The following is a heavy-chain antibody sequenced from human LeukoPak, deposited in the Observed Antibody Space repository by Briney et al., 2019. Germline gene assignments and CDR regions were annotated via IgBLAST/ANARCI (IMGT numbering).Heavy chain of an antibody. J-gene: IGHJ4*02. CDR2: IIPIFGTA. CDR3: ARADEEGDY. Sequence: SVKVSCKASGCTFSSYAISWVRQPPGQGLEWMGRIIPIFGTANYAQKFQGRVTITTDESTSTAYMELSSLRSEDTSVYYCARADEEGDYWGQGTLVTVSS. CDR1: GCTFSSYA. V-gene: IGHV1-69*05.